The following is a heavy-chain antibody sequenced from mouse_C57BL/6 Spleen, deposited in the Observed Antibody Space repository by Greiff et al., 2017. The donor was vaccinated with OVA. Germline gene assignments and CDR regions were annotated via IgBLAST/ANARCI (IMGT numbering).Heavy chain of an antibody. J-gene: IGHJ3*01. CDR3: ARSDDYDSWFAY. D-gene: IGHD2-4*01. V-gene: IGHV1-72*01. Sequence: QVQLKQPGAELVKPGASVKLSCKASGYTFTSYWMHWVKQRPGRGLEWIGRIDPNSGGTKYNEKFKSKATLTVDKPSSTAYMQLSSLTSEDSAVYYCARSDDYDSWFAYWGQGTLVTVSA. CDR2: IDPNSGGT. CDR1: GYTFTSYW.